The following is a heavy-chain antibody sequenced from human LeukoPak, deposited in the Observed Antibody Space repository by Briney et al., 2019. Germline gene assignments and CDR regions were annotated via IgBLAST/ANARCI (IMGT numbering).Heavy chain of an antibody. V-gene: IGHV3-64D*09. J-gene: IGHJ6*02. CDR3: VRGAVFLWFREGWYGMDV. D-gene: IGHD3-10*01. CDR2: ISSSGGST. CDR1: GFIFSSYA. Sequence: GGSLRLSCSASGFIFSSYAMHWVRQAPGKRLEYVSAISSSGGSTYYADSVKGRFTISRDNSKNTLYLQMSSPRAEDTVVYYCVRGAVFLWFREGWYGMDVWGQGTTVTVSS.